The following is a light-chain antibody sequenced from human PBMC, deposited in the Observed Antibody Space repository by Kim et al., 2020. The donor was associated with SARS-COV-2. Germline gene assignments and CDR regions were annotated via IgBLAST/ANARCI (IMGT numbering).Light chain of an antibody. CDR3: QAWDSNTVV. CDR2: QDT. J-gene: IGLJ2*01. V-gene: IGLV3-1*01. CDR1: KLGSKF. Sequence: SYELTQPPSVSVSPGQTTSIICSGDKLGSKFAFLYQQRPGQSPVLVIHQDTKRPSGIPERFSGSNSGNTATLTISGTQTMDEADYYCQAWDSNTVVFGGGTQLTVL.